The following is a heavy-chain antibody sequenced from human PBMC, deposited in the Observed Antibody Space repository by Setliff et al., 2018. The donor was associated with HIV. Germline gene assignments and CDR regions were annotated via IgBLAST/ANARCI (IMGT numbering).Heavy chain of an antibody. D-gene: IGHD6-19*01. V-gene: IGHV3-43D*04. J-gene: IGHJ6*02. Sequence: GESLKISCAASGFTFDDYAMHWVRQAPGKGLEWVSLISWDGGGTYYADSVKGRFTISRDNSKNSLYLQMNSLRAEETAFYYCAKGYRRSSGWPEYYYYALDVWGQGTTVTVSS. CDR1: GFTFDDYA. CDR3: AKGYRRSSGWPEYYYYALDV. CDR2: ISWDGGGT.